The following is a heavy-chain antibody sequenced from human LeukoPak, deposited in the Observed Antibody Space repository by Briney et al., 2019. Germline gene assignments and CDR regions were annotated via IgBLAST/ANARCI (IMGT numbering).Heavy chain of an antibody. CDR1: GYSISSGYY. J-gene: IGHJ4*02. D-gene: IGHD3-22*01. V-gene: IGHV4-38-2*02. CDR2: IYHSGST. CDR3: ARVYDSSGYPTLEADY. Sequence: PSETLSLTCTVSGYSISSGYYWGWIRQPPGKGLEWIGSIYHSGSTYYNPSLKSRVTISVDTSKNQFSLKLSSVTAADTAVYYCARVYDSSGYPTLEADYWGQGTLVTVSS.